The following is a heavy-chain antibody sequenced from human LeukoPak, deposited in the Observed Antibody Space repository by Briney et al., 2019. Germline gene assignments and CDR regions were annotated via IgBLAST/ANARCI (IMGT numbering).Heavy chain of an antibody. J-gene: IGHJ4*02. CDR1: GYIFTNSW. CDR2: IYPRDSDT. V-gene: IGHV5-51*01. Sequence: GESLKISCKGSGYIFTNSWIGWVRQMPGKGLEWMGIIYPRDSDTRYSPSFQGQVTVSADKSISTAYLQWSNLEASDTAMYYCARRQYSGYDFDYWGQGTLVTVSS. D-gene: IGHD5-12*01. CDR3: ARRQYSGYDFDY.